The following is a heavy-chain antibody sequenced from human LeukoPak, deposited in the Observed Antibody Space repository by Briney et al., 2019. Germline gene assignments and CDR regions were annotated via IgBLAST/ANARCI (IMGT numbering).Heavy chain of an antibody. V-gene: IGHV3-66*02. CDR1: GFTFSSNY. D-gene: IGHD3-3*01. CDR2: IYSGGST. Sequence: GGSLRLSCAASGFTFSSNYMSWVRQAPGKGLEWISVIYSGGSTYYSDSVKGRFTISRDNSMNTLYLQMNSLRAEDTAVYYCARDLRLTPIFGVVSNWGQGTLVTVSS. J-gene: IGHJ4*02. CDR3: ARDLRLTPIFGVVSN.